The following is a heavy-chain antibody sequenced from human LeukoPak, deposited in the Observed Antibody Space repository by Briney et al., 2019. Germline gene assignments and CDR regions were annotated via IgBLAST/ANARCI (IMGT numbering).Heavy chain of an antibody. CDR2: IYSGGST. Sequence: GGSLRLSCAASGFTVSSNFMNWVRQAPGRGLEWVSVIYSGGSTSYADSVKGRFTISRDNSKNTLFLQMNSLRIDDTAVYYCAREGYSSGSRTGIDYWGQGTLVTVSS. V-gene: IGHV3-66*02. D-gene: IGHD5-18*01. CDR1: GFTVSSNF. J-gene: IGHJ4*02. CDR3: AREGYSSGSRTGIDY.